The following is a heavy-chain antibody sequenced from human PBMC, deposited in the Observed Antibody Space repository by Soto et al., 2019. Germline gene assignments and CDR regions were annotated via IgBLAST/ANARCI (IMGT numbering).Heavy chain of an antibody. Sequence: GGSLRLSCAASGFTISIYAMSWVRQAPGKGLEWVSGISGSGGSTNYADYVKGRFTISRDNSKNTLYLQMNSLRAEDTAVYYCAKVSSGWFASYFDSWGQGILVTVSS. CDR2: ISGSGGST. V-gene: IGHV3-23*01. D-gene: IGHD6-19*01. CDR3: AKVSSGWFASYFDS. J-gene: IGHJ4*02. CDR1: GFTISIYA.